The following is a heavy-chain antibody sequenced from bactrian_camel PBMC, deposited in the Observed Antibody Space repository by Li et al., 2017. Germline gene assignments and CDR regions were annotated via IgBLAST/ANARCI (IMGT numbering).Heavy chain of an antibody. CDR3: AARPVNTRACVAGGRYEFGY. Sequence: HVQLVESGGGSVQAGGSLKLSCAASGYKFSSCRMAWYRQRPGKERELVSMISSMGTTTYADSVKGRFTISQDNAKNTVYLQMDNLQPEDTAVYYCAARPVNTRACVAGGRYEFGYWGQGTQVTVS. V-gene: IGHV3S53*01. CDR1: GYKFSSCR. D-gene: IGHD1*01. J-gene: IGHJ4*01. CDR2: ISSMGTT.